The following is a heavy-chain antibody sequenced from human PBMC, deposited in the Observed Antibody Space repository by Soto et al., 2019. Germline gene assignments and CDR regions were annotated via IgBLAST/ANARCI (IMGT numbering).Heavy chain of an antibody. V-gene: IGHV1-69*12. CDR3: ARHESMVTRVRFDP. CDR2: VIPNFGTT. Sequence: QVLLVQSGAEMKKPGSSVKVSCRTSGGIFSTHAISWVRQAPGGGLQWMGGVIPNFGTTYYAQEFEGRVTISANESTSSAYMELSSLTSEDTAVYYCARHESMVTRVRFDPWGQGTLVTVSS. J-gene: IGHJ5*02. D-gene: IGHD5-18*01. CDR1: GGIFSTHA.